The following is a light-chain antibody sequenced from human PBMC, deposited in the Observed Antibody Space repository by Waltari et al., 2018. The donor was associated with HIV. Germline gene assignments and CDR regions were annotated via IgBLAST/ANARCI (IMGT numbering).Light chain of an antibody. J-gene: IGLJ2*01. CDR3: QSYDDNNVL. Sequence: NFMLTQPHSVSESPGTTVTISCTRSSANIASSYVPWYQQRAGNSTTAVIYENKQRPSGVPDRFSGSIDISSNSASLTISGLKTEDEADYYCQSYDDNNVLFAGGTKLTVL. V-gene: IGLV6-57*01. CDR2: ENK. CDR1: SANIASSY.